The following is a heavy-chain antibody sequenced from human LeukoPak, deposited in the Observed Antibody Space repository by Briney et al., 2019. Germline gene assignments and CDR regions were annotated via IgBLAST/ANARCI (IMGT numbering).Heavy chain of an antibody. Sequence: SDKVSCKASGGTFSSYAISGVRQPPAQGLEWMGRIIPIFGIATYAQKFQGRVTITADKSTSTAYMELSSLRSEHPAVYYCARTQYYDSSGYYCYFDYWGQGTLVTVSS. V-gene: IGHV1-69*04. CDR2: IIPIFGIA. CDR1: GGTFSSYA. D-gene: IGHD3-22*01. CDR3: ARTQYYDSSGYYCYFDY. J-gene: IGHJ4*02.